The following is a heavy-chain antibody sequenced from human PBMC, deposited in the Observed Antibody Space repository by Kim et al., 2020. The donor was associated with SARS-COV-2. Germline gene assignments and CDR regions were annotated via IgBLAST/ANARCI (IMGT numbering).Heavy chain of an antibody. D-gene: IGHD3-10*01. CDR2: INTNTGNP. J-gene: IGHJ4*02. CDR3: ARTPMVRGVIKGSQHGGKIDY. CDR1: GYTFTSYA. V-gene: IGHV7-4-1*02. Sequence: ASVKVSCKASGYTFTSYAMNWVRQAPGQGLEWMGWINTNTGNPTYAQGFTGRFVFSLDTSVSTAYLQISSLKAEDTAVYYCARTPMVRGVIKGSQHGGKIDYWGQGTLVTVSS.